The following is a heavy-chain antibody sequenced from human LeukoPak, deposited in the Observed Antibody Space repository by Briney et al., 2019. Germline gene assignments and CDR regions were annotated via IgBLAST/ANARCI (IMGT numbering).Heavy chain of an antibody. V-gene: IGHV3-48*04. J-gene: IGHJ6*04. D-gene: IGHD3-10*02. CDR3: AELGITMIGGV. Sequence: GGSLRLSCAASGFTFSNYNMNWVRQAPGKGLEWVSHISNSGSTIYYTDSVKGRFTISRDNAKNSLYLQMNSLRAEDTAVYYCAELGITMIGGVWGKGTTVTISS. CDR1: GFTFSNYN. CDR2: ISNSGSTI.